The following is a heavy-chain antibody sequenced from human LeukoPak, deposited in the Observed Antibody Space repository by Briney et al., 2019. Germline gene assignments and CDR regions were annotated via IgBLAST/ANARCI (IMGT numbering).Heavy chain of an antibody. V-gene: IGHV3-7*03. J-gene: IGHJ4*02. Sequence: GGSLRLSCEGFGFTLSNYWMTWVRQAPGKGLEWVANIKEDGSVKLYVDSVRGRFTISRDNAENSLYLQMNSLRAEDTAVYYCAKDQDPDRECSSTSCYRITPYDYWGQGTLVTVSS. CDR1: GFTLSNYW. CDR3: AKDQDPDRECSSTSCYRITPYDY. D-gene: IGHD2-2*01. CDR2: IKEDGSVK.